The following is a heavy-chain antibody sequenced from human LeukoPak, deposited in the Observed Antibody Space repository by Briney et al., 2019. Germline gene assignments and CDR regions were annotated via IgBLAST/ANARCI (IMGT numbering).Heavy chain of an antibody. Sequence: PGGSLRLSCAASGFTFSSYAMSWVRQAPGKGLEWVSAISGSGGSTYYADSVKGRFTISRDNSKNTLYLQMNSLRAEDTAVYYCGKEYSSSWTGGYFDYWGQGTLVTVSS. CDR3: GKEYSSSWTGGYFDY. J-gene: IGHJ4*02. CDR2: ISGSGGST. D-gene: IGHD6-13*01. CDR1: GFTFSSYA. V-gene: IGHV3-23*01.